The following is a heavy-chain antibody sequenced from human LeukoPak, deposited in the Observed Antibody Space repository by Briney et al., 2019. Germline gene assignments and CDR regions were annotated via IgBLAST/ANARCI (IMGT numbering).Heavy chain of an antibody. Sequence: PGRSLRLSCAASGFTFSSYGMHWVRQAPGKGLEWVAVIWYDGSNKYYADSVKGRFTISRDNSKNTLYLQMNSLRAEDTAVYYCATSMVVGATSSSHYWGQGTLVTVSS. D-gene: IGHD1-26*01. CDR2: IWYDGSNK. CDR1: GFTFSSYG. J-gene: IGHJ4*02. CDR3: ATSMVVGATSSSHY. V-gene: IGHV3-33*01.